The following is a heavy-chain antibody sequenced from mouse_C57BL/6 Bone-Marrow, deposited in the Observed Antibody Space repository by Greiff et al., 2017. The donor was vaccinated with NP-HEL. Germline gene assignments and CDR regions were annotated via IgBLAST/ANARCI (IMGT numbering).Heavy chain of an antibody. Sequence: VKLQESGAELARPGASVKLSCKASGYTFTSYGISWVKQRTGQGLEWIGEIYPRSGNTYYNEKFKGKATLTADKSSSTAYMELRSLTSEDSAVYFCARCGGTRGKNYWGQGTTLTVSS. V-gene: IGHV1-81*01. D-gene: IGHD1-1*02. CDR3: ARCGGTRGKNY. CDR2: IYPRSGNT. J-gene: IGHJ2*01. CDR1: GYTFTSYG.